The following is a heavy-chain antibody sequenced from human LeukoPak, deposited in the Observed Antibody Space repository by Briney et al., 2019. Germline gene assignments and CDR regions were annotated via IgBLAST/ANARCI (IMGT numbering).Heavy chain of an antibody. D-gene: IGHD3-22*01. Sequence: SGPALVKPTQTLTLTCTFSGFSLRTSGMRVSWIRQPPGKALEWLARIDWDDDKFYSTSLKTRLTISKDTSKNQVVLTMTNMDPVDTATYYCARTLYDSSGLHFDYWGQGTLVTVSS. V-gene: IGHV2-70*04. CDR2: IDWDDDK. CDR1: GFSLRTSGMR. CDR3: ARTLYDSSGLHFDY. J-gene: IGHJ4*02.